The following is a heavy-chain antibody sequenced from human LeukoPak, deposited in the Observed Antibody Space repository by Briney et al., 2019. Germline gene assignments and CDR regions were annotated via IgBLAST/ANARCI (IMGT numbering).Heavy chain of an antibody. CDR3: VKPYYFSSGSLT. D-gene: IGHD3-10*01. V-gene: IGHV3-69-1*02. Sequence: RTGGSLRLSCAASGFTFGTYGMSWVRQAPGKGLEWVSSISGGSTYYAESVKGRLIISRDNAKNSLHLQMNSLRAEDTAVYYCVKPYYFSSGSLTWGQGTLVTVSS. J-gene: IGHJ5*02. CDR2: ISGGST. CDR1: GFTFGTYG.